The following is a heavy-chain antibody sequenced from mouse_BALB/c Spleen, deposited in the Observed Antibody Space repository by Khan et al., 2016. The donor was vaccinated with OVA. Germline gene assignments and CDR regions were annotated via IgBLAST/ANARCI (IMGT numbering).Heavy chain of an antibody. J-gene: IGHJ3*01. CDR1: GDSITTGY. D-gene: IGHD2-14*01. CDR3: SRSTYRYAFIY. Sequence: EVQLQESGPSLVKPSQTLSLTCSVTGDSITTGYWNWIRKFPGNKLEYMGYVIYTGYTYYNPSLKSRISITRHTSNNQYYLLLNSVTDEDTATDYCSRSTYRYAFIYWGQGTLVTVSA. CDR2: VIYTGYT. V-gene: IGHV3-8*02.